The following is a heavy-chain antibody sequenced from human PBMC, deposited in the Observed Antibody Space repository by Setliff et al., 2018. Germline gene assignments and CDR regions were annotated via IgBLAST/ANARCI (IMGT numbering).Heavy chain of an antibody. CDR2: IYPSDSHT. Sequence: GESLKISCKGSGYTFTNYWIGWVRQMPGKGLEWLGIIYPSDSHTRYSPSFQGQVTISADKSISTAYLQWSSLKASDTAIYYCARHFRNWYFDYWGQGTLVTVSS. CDR3: ARHFRNWYFDY. J-gene: IGHJ4*02. V-gene: IGHV5-51*01. CDR1: GYTFTNYW. D-gene: IGHD1-1*01.